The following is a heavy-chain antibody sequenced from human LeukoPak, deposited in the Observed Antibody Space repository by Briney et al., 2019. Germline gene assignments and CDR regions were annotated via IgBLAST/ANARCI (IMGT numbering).Heavy chain of an antibody. J-gene: IGHJ4*02. CDR1: GGSVNTGSYY. D-gene: IGHD6-19*01. Sequence: SETLSLTCKVSGGSVNTGSYYWGWIRQSPETGLEWIGSMYYSGSTYYNPSLNSRVTISVDTSKNQFSLKLTSVTAADTAVYYCCGSGWFAGPFGYWGQGALVTVSS. V-gene: IGHV4-39*07. CDR3: CGSGWFAGPFGY. CDR2: MYYSGST.